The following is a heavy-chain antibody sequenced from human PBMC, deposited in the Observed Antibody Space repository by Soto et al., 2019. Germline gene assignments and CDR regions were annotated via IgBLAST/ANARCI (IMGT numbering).Heavy chain of an antibody. Sequence: SETLSLTCTVSGGSMSSYYWTWLRQSPGRGLEWIGYISYSGSTYYNPSLKSRVTISADTSKNQFSLRMNSMIAADTAVYYCARADPDASVGHWGQGTLVTVYS. V-gene: IGHV4-59*01. J-gene: IGHJ4*02. CDR1: GGSMSSYY. CDR2: ISYSGST. D-gene: IGHD2-15*01. CDR3: ARADPDASVGH.